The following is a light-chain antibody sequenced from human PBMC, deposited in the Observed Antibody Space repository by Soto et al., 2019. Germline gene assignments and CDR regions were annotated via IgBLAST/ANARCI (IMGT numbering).Light chain of an antibody. Sequence: QSVLTQPPSVSGAPGQRVTISCTGSSSNIGAGYDVHWYQHLPGKAPKLLIYANNNRPSGVPDRFSGSKSGTSASLAITGLQAEDEADYYCQSYDRSLSGAVFGGGTKLTVL. CDR2: ANN. CDR3: QSYDRSLSGAV. J-gene: IGLJ3*02. V-gene: IGLV1-40*01. CDR1: SSNIGAGYD.